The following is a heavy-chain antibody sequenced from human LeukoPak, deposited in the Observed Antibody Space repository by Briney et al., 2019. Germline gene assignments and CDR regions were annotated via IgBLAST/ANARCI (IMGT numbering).Heavy chain of an antibody. CDR3: ARTKAPTVLWNDFYYYYMDV. CDR1: GGSFSGYY. CDR2: INHSGST. J-gene: IGHJ6*03. V-gene: IGHV4-34*01. Sequence: PSETLSLTCAVYGGSFSGYYWSWIRQSPGKGLDWIGEINHSGSTNYNPSLKSRVTISVDTSKNQFSLRLTSVTAADTAVYYCARTKAPTVLWNDFYYYYMDVWGKGTTVTISS. D-gene: IGHD4-17*01.